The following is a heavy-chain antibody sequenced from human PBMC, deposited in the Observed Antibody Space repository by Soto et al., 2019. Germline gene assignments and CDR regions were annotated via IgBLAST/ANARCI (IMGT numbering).Heavy chain of an antibody. CDR2: VAASGST. CDR3: ARGGSTHYYYGLDV. Sequence: TVSGGSISGFFWTWVRQPPGMPLEGLGHVAASGSTAYNPSLRSRLSLSLDVSKNRFSLELTSVTAADTATYFCARGGSTHYYYGLDVWGQGTTVTVSS. J-gene: IGHJ6*02. V-gene: IGHV4-4*07. CDR1: GGSISGFF.